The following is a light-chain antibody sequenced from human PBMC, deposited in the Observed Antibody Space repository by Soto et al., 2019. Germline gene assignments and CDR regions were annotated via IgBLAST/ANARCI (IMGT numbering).Light chain of an antibody. CDR3: TSYTSSSSYVV. Sequence: QSALTQPASVSGSPGQSITISCTGTSSDVGGYNYVSWYQQHPGKAPKLMIYEVSNRPSGVSNRFSASKSGNTASLTISALQAEDEADYYCTSYTSSSSYVVFGGGTQLTVL. V-gene: IGLV2-14*01. J-gene: IGLJ2*01. CDR1: SSDVGGYNY. CDR2: EVS.